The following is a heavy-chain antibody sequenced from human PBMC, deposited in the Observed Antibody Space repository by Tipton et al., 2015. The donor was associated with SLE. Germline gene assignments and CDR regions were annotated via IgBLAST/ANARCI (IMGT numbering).Heavy chain of an antibody. CDR3: AKDSGTYYFDF. CDR1: GDPISNILYF. CDR2: VYTNGNT. V-gene: IGHV4-61*02. Sequence: TLSLTCTVSGDPISNILYFWTWIRQPAGEDLEWIGRVYTNGNTDYNPSLKSRVTISVDASKNQFSLKLSSVTAADTAVYYCAKDSGTYYFDFWGQGVLVNVSS. J-gene: IGHJ4*02. D-gene: IGHD1-26*01.